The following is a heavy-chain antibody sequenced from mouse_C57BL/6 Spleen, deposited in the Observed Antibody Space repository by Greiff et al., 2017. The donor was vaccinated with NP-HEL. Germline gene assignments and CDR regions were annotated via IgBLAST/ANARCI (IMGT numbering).Heavy chain of an antibody. CDR2: IHPSDSDT. CDR1: GYTFTSYW. V-gene: IGHV1-74*01. D-gene: IGHD2-3*01. CDR3: AIRDGYPYYYAMDY. J-gene: IGHJ4*01. Sequence: QVQLKQPGAELVKPGASVKVSCKASGYTFTSYWMHWVKQRPGQGLEWIGRIHPSDSDTNYNQKFKGKATLTVDKSSSTAYMQLSSLTSEDSAVYYCAIRDGYPYYYAMDYWGQGTSVTVSS.